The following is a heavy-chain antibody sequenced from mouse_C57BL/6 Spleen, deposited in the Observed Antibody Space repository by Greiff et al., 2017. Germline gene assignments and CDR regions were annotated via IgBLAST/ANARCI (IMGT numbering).Heavy chain of an antibody. Sequence: ESGPGLVKPSQSLSLTCSVTGYSITSGYYWNWIRQFPGNKLEWMGYISYDGSNNYNPSLKNRISITRDTSKNQFFLKLNSVTTEDTATYYCARGGYGIYYFDYWGQGTTLTVSS. D-gene: IGHD1-1*01. CDR3: ARGGYGIYYFDY. J-gene: IGHJ2*01. V-gene: IGHV3-6*01. CDR1: GYSITSGYY. CDR2: ISYDGSN.